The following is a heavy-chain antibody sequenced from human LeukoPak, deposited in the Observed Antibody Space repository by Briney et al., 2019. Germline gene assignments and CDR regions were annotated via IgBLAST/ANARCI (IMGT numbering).Heavy chain of an antibody. J-gene: IGHJ4*02. D-gene: IGHD3-22*01. V-gene: IGHV3-23*01. CDR2: VSGSGGST. CDR3: ARDLDSSGYYHVVDS. CDR1: GFTFSSYT. Sequence: GGSLRLSCAASGFTFSSYTMSWVRQAPGKGLEWVSGVSGSGGSTYYADSVKGRFTISRDNSKNTLYLQMNSLRAEDTAVYYCARDLDSSGYYHVVDSWGQGALVTVSS.